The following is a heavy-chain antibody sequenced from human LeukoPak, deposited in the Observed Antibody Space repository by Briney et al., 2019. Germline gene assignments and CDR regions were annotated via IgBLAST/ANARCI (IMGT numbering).Heavy chain of an antibody. J-gene: IGHJ4*02. CDR3: ARCGYYDFWSGYNPATFDY. Sequence: PAETLSLTCTVSGGSISSSSDYWGWIRQPPGKGLEWIGSIYYSGSTYYNPSLKSRVTISVDTSKNQFSLKLSSVTAADTAVYYCARCGYYDFWSGYNPATFDYWGQGTLVTVPS. CDR1: GGSISSSSDY. V-gene: IGHV4-39*01. D-gene: IGHD3-3*01. CDR2: IYYSGST.